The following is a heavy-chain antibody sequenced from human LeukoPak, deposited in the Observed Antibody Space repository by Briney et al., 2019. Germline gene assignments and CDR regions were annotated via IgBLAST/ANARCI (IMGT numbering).Heavy chain of an antibody. V-gene: IGHV3-23*01. D-gene: IGHD1-1*01. Sequence: PGGSLRLSCAASEFTFSNFAMTWVRQAPGKGLEWVSTIRGTGDSTHYADSVKGRFIISRDKSKNMLYLQMNGLRAEDTAIYYCAKGQELDDGVFDSWGQGTLVTVSS. CDR2: IRGTGDST. J-gene: IGHJ4*02. CDR3: AKGQELDDGVFDS. CDR1: EFTFSNFA.